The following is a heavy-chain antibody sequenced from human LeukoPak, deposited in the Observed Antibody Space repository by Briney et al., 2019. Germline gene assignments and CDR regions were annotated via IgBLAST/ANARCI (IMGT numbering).Heavy chain of an antibody. V-gene: IGHV3-7*01. Sequence: AGGSLRLSCGASGFIFSRYWMSWVRQAPGKGLEWVANIKQDGSEKYYVDSVKGRFTISRDNAKNSLYLQMNSLRAEDMAVYYCARDFTLVRGVMSPTFDYWGQGTLVTVSS. CDR2: IKQDGSEK. D-gene: IGHD3-10*01. CDR1: GFIFSRYW. CDR3: ARDFTLVRGVMSPTFDY. J-gene: IGHJ4*02.